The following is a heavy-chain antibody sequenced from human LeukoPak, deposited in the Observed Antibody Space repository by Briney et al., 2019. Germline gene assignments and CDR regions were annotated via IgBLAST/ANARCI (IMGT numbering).Heavy chain of an antibody. CDR2: IHYSGST. CDR1: VGSLSNYY. Sequence: SETLSLTCTVSVGSLSNYYWTWIRQPPAKGLEGIGLIHYSGSTNYNPSVTSRVSISVDTSNNQFSLKLNSVPAAGTAVYYCARPLGSKNGFDIWGQGTLVTVSS. CDR3: ARPLGSKNGFDI. J-gene: IGHJ3*02. D-gene: IGHD1-26*01. V-gene: IGHV4-59*08.